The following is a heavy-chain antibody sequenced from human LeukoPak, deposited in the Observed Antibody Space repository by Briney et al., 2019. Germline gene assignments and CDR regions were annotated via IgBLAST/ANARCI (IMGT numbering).Heavy chain of an antibody. CDR3: ARDYYDSSGYLTNGY. CDR1: GGTFSSYA. J-gene: IGHJ4*02. Sequence: ASVKVSCKASGGTFSSYAISWVRQAPGQGLVWMGGIIPIFGTANYAQKFQGRVTITTDESTSTAYMELSSLRSEDTAVYYCARDYYDSSGYLTNGYWGQGTLVTVSS. D-gene: IGHD3-22*01. V-gene: IGHV1-69*05. CDR2: IIPIFGTA.